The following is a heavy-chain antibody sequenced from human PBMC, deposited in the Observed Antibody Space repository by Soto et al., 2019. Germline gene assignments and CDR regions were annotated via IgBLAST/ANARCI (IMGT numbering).Heavy chain of an antibody. CDR2: ISSSSSYI. CDR3: ARDPTMIVLVHNDAFDI. Sequence: EVQLVESGGGLVKPGGSLRLSCAASGFTFSSYSMNWVRQAPGKGLEWVSSISSSSSYIYYADSVKGRFTISRDNAKNSLYLQMNRLRAEDRAVYYCARDPTMIVLVHNDAFDIWGQGTMVTVSS. CDR1: GFTFSSYS. V-gene: IGHV3-21*01. J-gene: IGHJ3*02. D-gene: IGHD3-22*01.